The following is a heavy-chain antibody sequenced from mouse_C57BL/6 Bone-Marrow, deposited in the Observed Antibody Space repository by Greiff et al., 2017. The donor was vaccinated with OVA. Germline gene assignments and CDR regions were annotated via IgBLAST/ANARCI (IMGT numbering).Heavy chain of an antibody. D-gene: IGHD1-1*01. CDR3: AREVYYYGSSLFDY. Sequence: QVQLQQPGAELVRPGSSVKLSCTASGYTFTSYWMHWVKQRPIQGLEWIGNIDPSDSETHYNQKFKDKATLTVDKSSSTAYMQLSSLTSEDSAVYYGAREVYYYGSSLFDYWGQGTTLTVSS. CDR2: IDPSDSET. J-gene: IGHJ2*01. V-gene: IGHV1-52*01. CDR1: GYTFTSYW.